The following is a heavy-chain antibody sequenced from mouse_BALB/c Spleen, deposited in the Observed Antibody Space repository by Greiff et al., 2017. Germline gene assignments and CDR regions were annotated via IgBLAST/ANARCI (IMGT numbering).Heavy chain of an antibody. J-gene: IGHJ1*01. CDR1: GYSITSDYA. V-gene: IGHV3-2*02. Sequence: EVQLQESGPGLVKPSQSLSLTCTVTGYSITSDYAWNWIRQFPGNKLEWMGYISYSGSTSYNPSLKSRISITRDTSKNQFFLQLNSVTTEDTATYYCARSGYYGSSRYFDVWGAGTTVTVSS. CDR2: ISYSGST. CDR3: ARSGYYGSSRYFDV. D-gene: IGHD1-1*01.